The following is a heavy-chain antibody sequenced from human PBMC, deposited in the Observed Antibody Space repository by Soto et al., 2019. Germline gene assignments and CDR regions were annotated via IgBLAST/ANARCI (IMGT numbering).Heavy chain of an antibody. CDR1: GFTFSSNG. J-gene: IGHJ4*02. V-gene: IGHV3-30*03. Sequence: HPGGSLRLSCAASGFTFSSNGMHWVRQAPGKGLEWVAVMSYDGSHIYYADSVKGRFTISRDNSKNTLYLQMNSLRAEDTAVYYCATDPGGRQLWDFFDSWGQGTRVTVSS. D-gene: IGHD5-18*01. CDR2: MSYDGSHI. CDR3: ATDPGGRQLWDFFDS.